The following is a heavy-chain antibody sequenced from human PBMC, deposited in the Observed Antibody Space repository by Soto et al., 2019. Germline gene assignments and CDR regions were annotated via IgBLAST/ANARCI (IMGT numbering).Heavy chain of an antibody. Sequence: EVQLVESVGGLISPGGSLRLSCAASGLTISDAWMNWVRQAPGKGLEWVGRIKTNTEGGTTDYAAAVEGRFAVSRDDLKNTLYLQMNSLKIEDTAVYYCTTGSVEGVWGQGTTVVVSS. CDR3: TTGSVEGV. CDR2: IKTNTEGGTT. D-gene: IGHD2-15*01. V-gene: IGHV3-15*07. CDR1: GLTISDAW. J-gene: IGHJ6*02.